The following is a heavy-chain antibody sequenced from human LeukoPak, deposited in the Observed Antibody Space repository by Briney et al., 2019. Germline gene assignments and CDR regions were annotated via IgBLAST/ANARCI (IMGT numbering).Heavy chain of an antibody. CDR2: IKQDGSEK. V-gene: IGHV3-7*01. J-gene: IGHJ3*02. Sequence: GGSLRLSCAASGFTFSSYRMSWVRQAPGKGLEWVANIKQDGSEKYYVDSVKGRFTISRDNAKNSRYLQMNSLRAEDTAVYYCARAGLLWDAFDIWGQGTMVTVSS. CDR1: GFTFSSYR. D-gene: IGHD2-15*01. CDR3: ARAGLLWDAFDI.